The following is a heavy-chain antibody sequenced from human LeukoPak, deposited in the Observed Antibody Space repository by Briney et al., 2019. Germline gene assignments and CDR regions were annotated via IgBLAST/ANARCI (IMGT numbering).Heavy chain of an antibody. D-gene: IGHD3-10*02. CDR3: AELGITMIGGV. V-gene: IGHV3-23*01. J-gene: IGHJ6*04. CDR2: ISGSGGST. CDR1: GFTFSSYA. Sequence: LTGGSLRLSCAASGFTFSSYAMSWVRQAPGKGLEWVSAISGSGGSTYYADSVKGRFTISRGNSKNTLYLQMNSLRAEDTAVYYCAELGITMIGGVWGKGTTVTISS.